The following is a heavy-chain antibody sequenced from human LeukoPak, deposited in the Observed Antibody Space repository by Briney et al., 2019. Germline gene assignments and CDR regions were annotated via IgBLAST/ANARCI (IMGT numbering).Heavy chain of an antibody. V-gene: IGHV4-4*07. CDR2: IYTSGST. J-gene: IGHJ6*02. CDR3: ARGSIAAAGTDWYYYYGVDV. CDR1: GGSISSYY. D-gene: IGHD6-13*01. Sequence: SETLSLTCTVSGGSISSYYWSWIRQPAGKGLEWIGRIYTSGSTNYNPSLKSRVTMSVDTPKNQFSLKLSSVTAADTAVYYCARGSIAAAGTDWYYYYGVDVWGQGTTVTVSS.